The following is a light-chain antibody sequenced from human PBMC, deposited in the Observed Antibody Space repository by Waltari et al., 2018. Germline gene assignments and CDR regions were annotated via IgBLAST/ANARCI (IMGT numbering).Light chain of an antibody. CDR1: SSDIGGSNY. J-gene: IGLJ1*01. CDR2: EGT. V-gene: IGLV2-14*01. Sequence: QSALTQPAPVSGSPGQSITISCTGTSSDIGGSNYAPGFQQHPGKAPKVMIYEGTNRPSGVSNRFSGSKSGNTASLTISGLQAEDEADYYCSSYTSSGDYVFGTGTKVTVL. CDR3: SSYTSSGDYV.